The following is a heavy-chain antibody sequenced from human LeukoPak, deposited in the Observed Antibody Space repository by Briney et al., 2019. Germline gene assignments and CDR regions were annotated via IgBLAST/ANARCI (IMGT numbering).Heavy chain of an antibody. CDR3: ASPAYCGGDCFSRGFYY. Sequence: PGGSLRLSCAASGFTFNNYAMNWVRQAPGKGLEWVSSISGSGGRTYYADSVKGRLTISRDNSKNTLYLQMNSLRAEDTAVYYCASPAYCGGDCFSRGFYYWGQGTPVTVSS. V-gene: IGHV3-23*01. CDR1: GFTFNNYA. J-gene: IGHJ4*02. CDR2: ISGSGGRT. D-gene: IGHD2-21*02.